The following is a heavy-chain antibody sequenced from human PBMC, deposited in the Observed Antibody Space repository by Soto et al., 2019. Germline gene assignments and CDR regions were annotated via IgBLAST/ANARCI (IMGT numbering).Heavy chain of an antibody. CDR1: GGSTSSDNY. Sequence: QVQLQESGPGLVKPSQTLSLTCTVSGGSTSSDNYWSWIRQPPGKGLEWIGHIYYSGNTDYNPSLKSRLAISIDTSKNQFSLKLSSVTAADTAVYFCAREGGESSDGLNYFDSWGQGSLVTVSS. CDR3: AREGGESSDGLNYFDS. CDR2: IYYSGNT. D-gene: IGHD3-16*01. V-gene: IGHV4-30-4*01. J-gene: IGHJ4*02.